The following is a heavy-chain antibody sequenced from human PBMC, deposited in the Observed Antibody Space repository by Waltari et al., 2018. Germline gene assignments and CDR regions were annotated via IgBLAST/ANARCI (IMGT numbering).Heavy chain of an antibody. Sequence: QVQLVESGGGVVQPGRSLRLSCAASGFTFSSYGMHWVRQAPGKGLEWVAVIWYDGSNKDYADSVKGRFTISRDNSKNTLYLQMNSLRAEDTAVYYCARDSDGSGSYYNEYYFDYWGQGTLVTVSS. V-gene: IGHV3-33*01. CDR2: IWYDGSNK. CDR3: ARDSDGSGSYYNEYYFDY. D-gene: IGHD3-10*01. CDR1: GFTFSSYG. J-gene: IGHJ4*02.